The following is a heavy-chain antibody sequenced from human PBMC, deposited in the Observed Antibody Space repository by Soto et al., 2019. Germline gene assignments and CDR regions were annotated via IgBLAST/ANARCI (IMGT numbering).Heavy chain of an antibody. CDR2: IYWDDDK. J-gene: IGHJ3*02. CDR1: GFSLSTSGVG. D-gene: IGHD5-18*01. CDR3: XXXXXXXWLRRGAFDI. Sequence: QITLKESGPTLVKPTQTLTLTCTFSGFSLSTSGVGVGWIRQPPGKALEWLALIYWDDDKRYSPSLKXXLXXXXXXXXXXXXXXXXXXXXXXXXXXXXXXXXXXXWLRRGAFDIWGQGTXVTVSS. V-gene: IGHV2-5*02.